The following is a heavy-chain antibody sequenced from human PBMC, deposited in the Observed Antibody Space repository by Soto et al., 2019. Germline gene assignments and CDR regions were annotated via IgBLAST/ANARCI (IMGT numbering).Heavy chain of an antibody. Sequence: EVQLVESGGGLVQLGGSLRLSCEASGFTFSTYWMHWVRQAPGKGLVWVSRIKSDGSGTYYADSVEGRFTISRDNAQNTLYLQMSSLGAEDTAVYYCVRGDGDYHDGNGYLGRHWGQGTLVTVSS. CDR1: GFTFSTYW. CDR2: IKSDGSGT. D-gene: IGHD3-22*01. V-gene: IGHV3-74*01. CDR3: VRGDGDYHDGNGYLGRH. J-gene: IGHJ4*02.